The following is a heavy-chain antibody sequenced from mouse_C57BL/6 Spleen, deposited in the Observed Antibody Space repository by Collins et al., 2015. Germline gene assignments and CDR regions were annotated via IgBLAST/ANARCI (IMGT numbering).Heavy chain of an antibody. Sequence: QIQLVQSGPELKKPGETVKISCKASGHTFTNYGMNWVKQAPGKGLKWMGWINTYTGEPTYADDFKGRFAFSLETSASTAYLQINNLKNEDTATYFCARGTHYFDYWGQGTTLTVSS. CDR3: ARGTHYFDY. CDR2: INTYTGEP. V-gene: IGHV9-3-1*01. CDR1: GHTFTNYG. J-gene: IGHJ2*01.